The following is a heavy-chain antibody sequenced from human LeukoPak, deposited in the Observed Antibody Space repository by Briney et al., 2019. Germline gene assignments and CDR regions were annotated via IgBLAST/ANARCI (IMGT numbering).Heavy chain of an antibody. CDR2: ISRRGST. V-gene: IGHV4-39*07. D-gene: IGHD2-21*02. Sequence: SETLSLTCNVSGGSISTDSYYWGWIRQPLGKGLEWIGSISRRGSTNHNPPLKSRATMSVDPSKNQFSLRLKSVTVADTAVYFCGRMTAIPEHYVDSWGQGTLVTVSS. J-gene: IGHJ4*02. CDR3: GRMTAIPEHYVDS. CDR1: GGSISTDSYY.